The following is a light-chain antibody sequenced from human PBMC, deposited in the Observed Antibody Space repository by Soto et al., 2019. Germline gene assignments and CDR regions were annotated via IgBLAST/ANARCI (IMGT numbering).Light chain of an antibody. J-gene: IGLJ1*01. CDR1: ISDVGCNKF. CDR2: DVS. CDR3: SSFTGTNYV. V-gene: IGLV2-14*03. Sequence: QSALTQPASVSGSPGQSITISCTGTISDVGCNKFVSWYQQYPGKAPKLMICDVSNRPSGVSNRFSGSKSGNTASLTISGLQAEDEADYYCSSFTGTNYVFGTGTKLTVL.